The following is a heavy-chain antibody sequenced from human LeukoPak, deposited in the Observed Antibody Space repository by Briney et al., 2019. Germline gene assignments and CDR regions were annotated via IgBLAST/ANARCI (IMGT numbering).Heavy chain of an antibody. V-gene: IGHV3-74*01. CDR2: IKTDGTTT. J-gene: IGHJ6*02. Sequence: GGSLRLSFAGPGFIFSKFRKQRVPPAPGKGLMVVSRIKTDGTTTYYADSVRGRFTVSRDNAKNTLYLQMNSVRAEDAAVYYCAREGRYQYYYAMDVWGQGTTVTVSS. CDR1: GFIFSKFR. D-gene: IGHD1-26*01. CDR3: AREGRYQYYYAMDV.